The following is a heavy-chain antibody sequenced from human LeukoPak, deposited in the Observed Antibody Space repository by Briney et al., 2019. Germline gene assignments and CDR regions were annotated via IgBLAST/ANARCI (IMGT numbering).Heavy chain of an antibody. J-gene: IGHJ4*02. CDR2: INPNSGGT. CDR3: ARAVTTYYFDY. Sequence: ASVKVSCKASGYTFTGYYMHWVRQAPGQGLEWMGWINPNSGGTNYAQKSQGRVTMTRDTSISTAYMELSSLISNDTAVYYCARAVTTYYFDYWGQGTLVTVSS. D-gene: IGHD2/OR15-2a*01. V-gene: IGHV1-2*02. CDR1: GYTFTGYY.